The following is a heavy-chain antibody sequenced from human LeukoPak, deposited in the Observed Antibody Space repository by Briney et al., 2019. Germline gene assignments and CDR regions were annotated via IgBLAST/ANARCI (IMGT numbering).Heavy chain of an antibody. V-gene: IGHV4-39*07. J-gene: IGHJ4*02. D-gene: IGHD3-10*01. CDR2: IYFTGST. CDR1: GGSIRTTSYY. CDR3: ARGGSYWDI. Sequence: SSETLPLTCSVSGGSIRTTSYYWGWIRQPPGRGLEWIGTIYFTGSTYHNPSLKSRVTMSVDLSKNEFSLNLSSVTAADTAVYYCARGGSYWDIWGQGSLVTVSS.